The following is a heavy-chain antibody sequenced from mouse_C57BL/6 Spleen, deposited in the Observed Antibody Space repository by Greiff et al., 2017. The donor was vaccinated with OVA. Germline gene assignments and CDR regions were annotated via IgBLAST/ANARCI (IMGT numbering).Heavy chain of an antibody. J-gene: IGHJ1*03. CDR1: GFTFSDYG. V-gene: IGHV5-17*01. D-gene: IGHD2-3*01. CDR3: ARRGIYDGYYVPYWYFDV. CDR2: ISSGSSTI. Sequence: EVQLVESGGGLVKPGGSLKLSCAASGFTFSDYGMHWVRQAPEKGLEWVAYISSGSSTIYYADTVKGRFTISRDNAKNTLFLQMTSLRSEDTAMYYCARRGIYDGYYVPYWYFDVWGTGTTVTVSS.